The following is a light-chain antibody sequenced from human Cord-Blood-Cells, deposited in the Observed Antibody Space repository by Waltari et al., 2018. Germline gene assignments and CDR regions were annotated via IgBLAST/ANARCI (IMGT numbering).Light chain of an antibody. J-gene: IGKJ2*01. CDR3: QQYNSYSYT. CDR1: QSISSW. CDR2: DAS. V-gene: IGKV1-5*01. Sequence: DIQMTQSPSTLSASVGDRVTITCRASQSISSWLAWYQQKPGKAAKLLIYDASSLESGVPSRFSGSGSGTEFTLTISSLQPDDFATYYCQQYNSYSYTVGQGTKLEIK.